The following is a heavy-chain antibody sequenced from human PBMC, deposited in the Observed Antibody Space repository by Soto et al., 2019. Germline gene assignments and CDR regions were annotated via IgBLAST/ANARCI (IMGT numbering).Heavy chain of an antibody. CDR2: IYYRGSS. CDR3: ASAVAGDIDY. D-gene: IGHD6-19*01. V-gene: IGHV4-59*01. CDR1: GGSISSYY. Sequence: QVQLRESGPGLVKASETLSLTCTVSGGSISSYYWSWIRQPPGKGLEWIGYIYYRGSSNYNPSLKSRVTISVDTSKSQFSLKLTSVTAADTAMYYCASAVAGDIDYWGQGTLVTVSS. J-gene: IGHJ4*02.